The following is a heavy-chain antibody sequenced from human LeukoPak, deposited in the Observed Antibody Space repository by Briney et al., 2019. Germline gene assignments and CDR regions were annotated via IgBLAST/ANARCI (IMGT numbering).Heavy chain of an antibody. CDR1: RFSFRNYA. V-gene: IGHV3-64D*08. J-gene: IGHJ4*02. D-gene: IGHD4-23*01. CDR2: ISSNGGTT. Sequence: GGTLSLSCSASRFSFRNYAMHWVRQAPGKGLDYVSAISSNGGTTYYADSMKGRFTISRDNSKNTLYLEMSSLRTDDAAVYYCVKTSRGGGKLQPGRVFDYWGQGTRVSVSS. CDR3: VKTSRGGGKLQPGRVFDY.